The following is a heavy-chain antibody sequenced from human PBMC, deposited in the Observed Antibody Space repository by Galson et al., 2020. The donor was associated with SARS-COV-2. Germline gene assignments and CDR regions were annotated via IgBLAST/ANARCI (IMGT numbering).Heavy chain of an antibody. CDR2: LTYNGNN. CDR3: ARVRPHSWWLQPRSYHYAMDV. CDR1: GASLSSYA. J-gene: IGHJ6*02. D-gene: IGHD2-15*01. V-gene: IGHV4-34*01. Sequence: KISETLSLTCAVYGASLSSYAWSWVRQPPGKGLEWIGELTYNGNNNYNLSLKSRVTISVDTSKNQFSLKLDSVTAADTGVYYCARVRPHSWWLQPRSYHYAMDVWGQGNTVAVSS.